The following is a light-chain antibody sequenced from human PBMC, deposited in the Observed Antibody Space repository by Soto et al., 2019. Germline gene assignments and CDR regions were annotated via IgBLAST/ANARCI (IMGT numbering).Light chain of an antibody. J-gene: IGLJ1*01. CDR3: CSYTVSGTYV. Sequence: QSALTQPASVSGSPGQSITISCTGTSSDVGGYNYVSWYQQHPGKAPKLMIYVVSNRPSGVSNRFSGSKSGNTATLTISGLQAEDEADYYCCSYTVSGTYVFGTGTKLTVL. V-gene: IGLV2-14*01. CDR1: SSDVGGYNY. CDR2: VVS.